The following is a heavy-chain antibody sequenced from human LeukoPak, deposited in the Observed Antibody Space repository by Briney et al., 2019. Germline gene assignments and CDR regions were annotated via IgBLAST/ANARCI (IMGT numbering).Heavy chain of an antibody. Sequence: SETLSLTCTVSGGSISSGSYYWSWIRQPAGKGLEWIGRIYTSGSTNYNPSLKSRVTISVDTSKNQFSLKLSSVTAADTAVCYCAVQLRGFGEASSFYFDYWGQGTLVTVSS. D-gene: IGHD3-10*01. J-gene: IGHJ4*02. V-gene: IGHV4-61*02. CDR1: GGSISSGSYY. CDR3: AVQLRGFGEASSFYFDY. CDR2: IYTSGST.